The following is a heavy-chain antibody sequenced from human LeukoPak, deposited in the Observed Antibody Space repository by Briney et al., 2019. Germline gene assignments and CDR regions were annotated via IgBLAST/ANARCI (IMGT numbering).Heavy chain of an antibody. CDR1: GFTFSSYE. V-gene: IGHV3-48*03. CDR2: ISSSGSTI. J-gene: IGHJ6*03. Sequence: HPGGSLRLSCAASGFTFSSYEMNWVRQAPGKGLEWVSYISSSGSTIYYADSVKGRFTISRDNSKNTLYLQMNSLRAEDTAVYYCARLGGSGSYTTYYYYYMDVWGKGTTVTISS. CDR3: ARLGGSGSYTTYYYYYMDV. D-gene: IGHD3-10*01.